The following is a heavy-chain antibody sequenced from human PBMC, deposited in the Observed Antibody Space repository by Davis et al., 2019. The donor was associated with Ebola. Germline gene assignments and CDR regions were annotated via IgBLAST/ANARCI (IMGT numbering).Heavy chain of an antibody. J-gene: IGHJ3*02. CDR2: IYHGGTT. Sequence: MPSETLSLTCAVSGASISSGHWWSWVRQPPGKGPEWIGEIYHGGTTNYNPSLKSRVTISVDKSKNQFSLKLSSVTAADTAVYYCARAMVTMVSFAFDIWGQGTVVTVSS. D-gene: IGHD3-10*01. CDR3: ARAMVTMVSFAFDI. V-gene: IGHV4-4*02. CDR1: GASISSGHW.